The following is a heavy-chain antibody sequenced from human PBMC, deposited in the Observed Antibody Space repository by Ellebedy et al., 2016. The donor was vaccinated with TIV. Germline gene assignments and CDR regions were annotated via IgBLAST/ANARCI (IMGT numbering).Heavy chain of an antibody. CDR3: ARGEGSGSYYGEHAFDI. J-gene: IGHJ3*02. D-gene: IGHD3-10*01. V-gene: IGHV4-59*01. Sequence: SETLSLXXAVYGGSFSGYYWTWIRQPPGKGLEWIGYIYYSGSTNYNPSLKSRVTISVDTSKNQFSLKLSSVTAADTAVYYCARGEGSGSYYGEHAFDIWGQGTMVTVSS. CDR2: IYYSGST. CDR1: GGSFSGYY.